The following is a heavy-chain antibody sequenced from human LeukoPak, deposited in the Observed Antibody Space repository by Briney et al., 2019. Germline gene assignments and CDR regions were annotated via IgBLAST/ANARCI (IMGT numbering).Heavy chain of an antibody. Sequence: PGGSLRLSCAASGFTFINVWMTWVRQAPGKGLEWVGRIKRKIDGGTPEYAAPVKGRFTISRDDSKNILYLQMNSLKTEDTAVYYCTTHRIAVAGTAGHWGQGTLVTVSS. D-gene: IGHD6-19*01. J-gene: IGHJ4*02. CDR1: GFTFINVW. CDR3: TTHRIAVAGTAGH. V-gene: IGHV3-15*01. CDR2: IKRKIDGGTP.